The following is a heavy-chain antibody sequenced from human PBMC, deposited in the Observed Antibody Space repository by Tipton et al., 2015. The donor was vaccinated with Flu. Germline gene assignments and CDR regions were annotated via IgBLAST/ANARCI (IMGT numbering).Heavy chain of an antibody. J-gene: IGHJ3*02. Sequence: TLSLTCTVSGGSISTSYWSWIRQPAGKGLRWIGRISTSGSTNYNASLESRVTLSRDTSKNHISLRLTSATAADTALYSCARDLRGYSGYTGGDAFDMWGRGIMVFVSS. CDR3: ARDLRGYSGYTGGDAFDM. CDR1: GGSISTSY. D-gene: IGHD5-12*01. V-gene: IGHV4-4*07. CDR2: ISTSGST.